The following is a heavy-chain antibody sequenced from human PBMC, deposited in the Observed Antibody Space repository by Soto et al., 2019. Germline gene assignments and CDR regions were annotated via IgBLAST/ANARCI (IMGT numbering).Heavy chain of an antibody. CDR3: AKDEGYIAAAGLRPSRFDP. V-gene: IGHV3-23*01. CDR1: GFTFSSYA. CDR2: ISGSGGST. D-gene: IGHD6-13*01. J-gene: IGHJ5*02. Sequence: ESGGGLVQPGGSLRLSCAASGFTFSSYAMSWVRQAPGKGLEWVSAISGSGGSTYYADSVKGRFTISRDNSKNTLYLQMNSLRAEDTHVHYCAKDEGYIAAAGLRPSRFDPWGQGTLVTVSS.